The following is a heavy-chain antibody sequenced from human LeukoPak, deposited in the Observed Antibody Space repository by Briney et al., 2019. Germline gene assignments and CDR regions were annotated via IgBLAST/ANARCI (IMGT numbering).Heavy chain of an antibody. V-gene: IGHV1-2*02. CDR1: GYTFTSYG. CDR2: INPNSGGT. D-gene: IGHD2-21*02. Sequence: ASVKVSCKASGYTFTSYGISWVRQAPGQGLEWMGWINPNSGGTNYAQKFQGRVTMTRDTSISTAYMELSRLRSDDTAVYYCARGEHIVVVTATSDYWGQGTLVTVSS. CDR3: ARGEHIVVVTATSDY. J-gene: IGHJ4*02.